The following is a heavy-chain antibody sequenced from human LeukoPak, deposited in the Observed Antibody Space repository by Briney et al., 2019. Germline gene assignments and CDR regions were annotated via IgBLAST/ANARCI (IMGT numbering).Heavy chain of an antibody. Sequence: GGSLRLSCAASGFTFSSYAMHWVRQAPGKGLEWVAVIWYDGSNKYYADSVKGRFTISRDNSKNTLYLQMNSLRAEDTAVYYCEGDRRYCSGGSCYSPLSYWGQGTLVTVSS. J-gene: IGHJ4*02. V-gene: IGHV3-33*08. D-gene: IGHD2-15*01. CDR3: EGDRRYCSGGSCYSPLSY. CDR2: IWYDGSNK. CDR1: GFTFSSYA.